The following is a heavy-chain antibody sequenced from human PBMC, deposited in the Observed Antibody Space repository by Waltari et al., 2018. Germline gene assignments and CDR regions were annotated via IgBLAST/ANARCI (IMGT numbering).Heavy chain of an antibody. CDR3: ARGPLLSKVDY. CDR2: IYTSGST. V-gene: IGHV4-61*02. CDR1: GGSIDSGSYY. Sequence: QVQLQESGPGLVKPSQTLSLTCTVSGGSIDSGSYYWSWIRQPAGKGLEWIGRIYTSGSTNYNPSLKSRVTISVDTSKNQFSLNLSSVTAADTAVYYCARGPLLSKVDYWGQGTTVTVSS. J-gene: IGHJ4*03. D-gene: IGHD1-26*01.